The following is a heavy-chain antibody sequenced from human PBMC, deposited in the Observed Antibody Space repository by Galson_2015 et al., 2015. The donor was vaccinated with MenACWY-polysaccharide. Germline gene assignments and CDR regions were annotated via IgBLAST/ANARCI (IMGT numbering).Heavy chain of an antibody. V-gene: IGHV1-2*02. J-gene: IGHJ4*02. Sequence: SVKVSCKASGYIFTDYYLHWVRQAPGQGLEWMGWITPNSGGTNYAQKFQGRVIMTRDTSIRTAYMELSSLRSDDTAVYYCVRRVEMSTNPFDKWGQGTLVTVSS. CDR2: ITPNSGGT. CDR3: VRRVEMSTNPFDK. CDR1: GYIFTDYY. D-gene: IGHD5-24*01.